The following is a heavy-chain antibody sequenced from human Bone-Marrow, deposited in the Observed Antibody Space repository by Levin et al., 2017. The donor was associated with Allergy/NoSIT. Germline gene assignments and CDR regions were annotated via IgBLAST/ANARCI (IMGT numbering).Heavy chain of an antibody. V-gene: IGHV6-1*01. J-gene: IGHJ4*02. Sequence: RASETLSLTCAISGDSVSSNSVAWNWIRQSPSRGLEWLAKTYYRSKWYNSYAVSLKSRITITPDTSKNQFSLQLNSVTPEDTAVYYCAREEGHFDYWGQGTLVTVSS. CDR3: AREEGHFDY. CDR1: GDSVSSNSVA. CDR2: TYYRSKWYN.